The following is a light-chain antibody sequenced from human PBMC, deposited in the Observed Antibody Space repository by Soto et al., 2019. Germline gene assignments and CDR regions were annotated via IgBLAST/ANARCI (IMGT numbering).Light chain of an antibody. CDR3: QSYDSSLSGSV. CDR2: GNS. Sequence: QSVLTQPPSVYGAQGQIVTISCTGSRSNIGAGYDVHWYQQLPGTAPKLLIYGNSNRPSGFPDRFSGPKSGTSASLAITGLQAEDEADYYCQSYDSSLSGSVFSGGTKVNVL. J-gene: IGLJ2*01. V-gene: IGLV1-40*01. CDR1: RSNIGAGYD.